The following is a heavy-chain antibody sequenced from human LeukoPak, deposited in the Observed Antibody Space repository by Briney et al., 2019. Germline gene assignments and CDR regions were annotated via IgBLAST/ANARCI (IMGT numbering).Heavy chain of an antibody. J-gene: IGHJ6*02. V-gene: IGHV4-30-2*01. CDR3: ARGRFLGMDV. D-gene: IGHD2-21*01. Sequence: SQTLSLTCAVSGGSISSGGYSWSWIRQPPGKGLEWIGYIYHSASTYYNPSLKSRVTISVDRSKNQFSLKLSSVTAADTAVYYCARGRFLGMDVWGHGTTVTVSS. CDR2: IYHSAST. CDR1: GGSISSGGYS.